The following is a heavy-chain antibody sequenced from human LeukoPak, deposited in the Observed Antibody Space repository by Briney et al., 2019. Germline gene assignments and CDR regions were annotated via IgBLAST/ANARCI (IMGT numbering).Heavy chain of an antibody. CDR1: GFTFSSYW. J-gene: IGHJ4*02. V-gene: IGHV3-74*01. Sequence: GGSLRLSCAASGFTFSSYWMHWVRQAPGKGLVWVSRINSDGSSTSYADSVKGRFTISRDNAKNTLYLQMNSLRAEDTAVYYCARGGDIVVVPAAMGWSGYHFDYWGQGTLVTVSS. CDR2: INSDGSST. CDR3: ARGGDIVVVPAAMGWSGYHFDY. D-gene: IGHD2-2*01.